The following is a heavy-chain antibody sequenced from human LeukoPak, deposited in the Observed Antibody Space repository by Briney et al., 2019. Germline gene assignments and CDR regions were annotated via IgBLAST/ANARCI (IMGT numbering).Heavy chain of an antibody. D-gene: IGHD3-22*01. J-gene: IGHJ3*02. Sequence: SETLSLTCTVSGYSISSGYYWGWIRQPPGKGLEWIGYISYSGSTNYNPSLKSRVTISVDTSKNQFSLKLSSVTAADTAVYYCAREYPNNYYDSSGYSAFDIWGQGTMVTVSS. CDR1: GYSISSGYY. V-gene: IGHV4-38-2*02. CDR3: AREYPNNYYDSSGYSAFDI. CDR2: ISYSGST.